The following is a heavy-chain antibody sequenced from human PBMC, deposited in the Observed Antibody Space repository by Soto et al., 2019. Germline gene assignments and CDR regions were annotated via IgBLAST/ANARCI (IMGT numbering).Heavy chain of an antibody. CDR1: GFTFTNYW. Sequence: EVQLVESGGGLVQPGGSLRLFCAASGFTFTNYWMHWVRQAPGKGLQWVARVDGEGSGTSYADSVKGRFTISRDNAKNTLSLQMNSLRADDTAVYYCGSVFEHWGWGTLVTVSS. D-gene: IGHD1-26*01. J-gene: IGHJ4*02. CDR2: VDGEGSGT. V-gene: IGHV3-74*01. CDR3: GSVFEH.